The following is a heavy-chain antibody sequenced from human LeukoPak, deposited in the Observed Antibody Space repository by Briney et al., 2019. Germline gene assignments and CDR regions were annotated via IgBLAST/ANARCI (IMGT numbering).Heavy chain of an antibody. V-gene: IGHV1-2*06. CDR1: GYTFTGHY. Sequence: ASVKVSCKASGYTFTGHYMHWVRQAPGQGLKWMGRINPNSGVTNYAQKFQGRVTMTRDTSISTAYMEMSRLRTDDTAVYYCARDAEWDILLSWGQGTLVTVSS. CDR3: ARDAEWDILLS. D-gene: IGHD5-12*01. J-gene: IGHJ4*02. CDR2: INPNSGVT.